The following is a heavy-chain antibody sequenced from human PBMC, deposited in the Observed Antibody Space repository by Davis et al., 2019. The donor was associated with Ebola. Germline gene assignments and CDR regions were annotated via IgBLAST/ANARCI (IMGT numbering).Heavy chain of an antibody. V-gene: IGHV3-7*01. Sequence: GESLKISCAASGFTFSSYWMSWVRQAPGKGLEWVANIKQDGSEKYYVDSVKGRFTISRDNAKNSLYLQMNSLRAEDTAVYYCTTDPAGGPGAFDIWGQGTMVTVSS. CDR3: TTDPAGGPGAFDI. J-gene: IGHJ3*02. D-gene: IGHD3-16*01. CDR2: IKQDGSEK. CDR1: GFTFSSYW.